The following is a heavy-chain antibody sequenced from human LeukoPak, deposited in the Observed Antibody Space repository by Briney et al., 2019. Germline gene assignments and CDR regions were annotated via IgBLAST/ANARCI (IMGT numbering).Heavy chain of an antibody. CDR3: ARHSYSGSYYGSWDY. V-gene: IGHV4-4*09. D-gene: IGHD1-26*01. J-gene: IGHJ4*02. CDR1: GGSISSYY. Sequence: PSETLSLTCTVPGGSISSYYWSWIRQPPGKGLEWIGYIYTSGSTNYNPSLKSRVTISVDTSKNQFSLKLSCVTAADTAVYYCARHSYSGSYYGSWDYWGQGTLVTVSS. CDR2: IYTSGST.